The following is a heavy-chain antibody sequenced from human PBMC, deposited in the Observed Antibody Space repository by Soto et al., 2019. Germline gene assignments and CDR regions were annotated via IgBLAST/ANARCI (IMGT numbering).Heavy chain of an antibody. CDR3: ARTGSSSWFWFDP. D-gene: IGHD6-13*01. CDR1: GDTFTSYD. Sequence: ASVKVSCKASGDTFTSYDINWVRQATGQGLEWMGWINAGNGNTKYSQKFQGRVTITRDTSASTAYMELSSLRSEDTAVYYCARTGSSSWFWFDPWGQGTLVTVSS. V-gene: IGHV1-3*01. J-gene: IGHJ5*02. CDR2: INAGNGNT.